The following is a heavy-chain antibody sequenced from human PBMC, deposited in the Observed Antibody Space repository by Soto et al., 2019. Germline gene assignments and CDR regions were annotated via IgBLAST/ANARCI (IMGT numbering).Heavy chain of an antibody. CDR2: IDIVGAT. V-gene: IGHV3-13*01. Sequence: EVQLVESGGGSVQPGGSLRLSCAASGFPFGSYDMHWVRQATGRGLAWVSSIDIVGATYYQGSVKGRLTITRDNVKNSLYLQMNSLRAEDSAVYYCARDPSGEGCGEVSYGLDGWGNGTTVTVSS. D-gene: IGHD3-10*01. J-gene: IGHJ6*04. CDR1: GFPFGSYD. CDR3: ARDPSGEGCGEVSYGLDG.